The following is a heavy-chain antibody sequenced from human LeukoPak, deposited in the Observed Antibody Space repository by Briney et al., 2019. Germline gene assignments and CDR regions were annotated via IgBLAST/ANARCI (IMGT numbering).Heavy chain of an antibody. CDR2: IYYTGST. D-gene: IGHD6-19*01. J-gene: IGHJ4*02. Sequence: SETLSLTCIVSGGSISSGDYYWSWIRQPPGKGLEWIGYIYYTGSTYYNPSLKSRVTISVDTSKNQFSLKLSSVTAADTAVYYCARQKRNSSGWYGDYWGQGTLVTVSS. CDR3: ARQKRNSSGWYGDY. V-gene: IGHV4-30-4*01. CDR1: GGSISSGDYY.